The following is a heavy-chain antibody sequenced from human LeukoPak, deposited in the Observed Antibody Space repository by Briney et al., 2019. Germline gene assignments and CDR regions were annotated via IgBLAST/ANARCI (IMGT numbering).Heavy chain of an antibody. CDR3: ARVGSGYVVIDY. J-gene: IGHJ4*02. Sequence: PSETLSLTCAVSGYSISSGYYWGWIRQPPGKGLEWIGSIYHSGSTYYNPSLKSRVTISVDTSKNQFSLKLSSVAAADTAVYHCARVGSGYVVIDYWGQGTLVTVSS. CDR1: GYSISSGYY. D-gene: IGHD3-22*01. V-gene: IGHV4-38-2*01. CDR2: IYHSGST.